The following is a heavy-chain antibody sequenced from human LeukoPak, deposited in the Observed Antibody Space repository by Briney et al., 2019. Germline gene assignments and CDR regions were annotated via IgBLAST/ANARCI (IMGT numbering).Heavy chain of an antibody. J-gene: IGHJ5*02. CDR1: GGSISSYY. V-gene: IGHV4-59*01. CDR3: ARLGTVGDWFDP. Sequence: SETLSLTCTVSGGSISSYYWSWIRQPPGKGLEWIGYIYYSGSTNYNPSLKSRVTISVDTSKNQFSLKLSSVTAADTAVYYCARLGTVGDWFDPWGQGTLVTVSS. D-gene: IGHD4-11*01. CDR2: IYYSGST.